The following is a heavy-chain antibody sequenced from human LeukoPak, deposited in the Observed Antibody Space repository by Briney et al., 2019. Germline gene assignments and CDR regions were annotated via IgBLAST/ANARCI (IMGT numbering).Heavy chain of an antibody. CDR1: GYTFTSYD. CDR2: MNPNSGNT. CDR3: ARVAGRMVRGLYYFDY. V-gene: IGHV1-8*01. D-gene: IGHD3-10*01. Sequence: GASVKVSCKASGYTFTSYDINWVRQATGQGLEWMGWMNPNSGNTGYAQKFQGRVTMTRNTSISTAYMELSSLSSEDTAVYYCARVAGRMVRGLYYFDYWGQGTLVTVSS. J-gene: IGHJ4*02.